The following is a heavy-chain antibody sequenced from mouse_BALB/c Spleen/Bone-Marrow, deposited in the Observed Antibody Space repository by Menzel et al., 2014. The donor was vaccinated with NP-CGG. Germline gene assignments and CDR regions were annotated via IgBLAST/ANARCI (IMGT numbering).Heavy chain of an antibody. Sequence: EVKLVESGGGLVQPGDSLRLSCATSGFTFCDFYMEWVRQPPGKRLEWIAASRNKAKYYTTEYSASVKGRFIVSRDTSQSVLYLQMNALRAEDTAIYYCARDVGYGNYFVYWGQGTLVTVSA. CDR3: ARDVGYGNYFVY. CDR2: SRNKAKYYTT. V-gene: IGHV7-1*02. CDR1: GFTFCDFY. J-gene: IGHJ3*01. D-gene: IGHD2-10*02.